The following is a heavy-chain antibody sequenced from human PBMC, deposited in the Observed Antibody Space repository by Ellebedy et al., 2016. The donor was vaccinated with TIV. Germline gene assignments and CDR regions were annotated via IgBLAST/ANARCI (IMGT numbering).Heavy chain of an antibody. CDR1: GFTFSSYA. J-gene: IGHJ4*02. CDR2: LNANGVVI. Sequence: GESLKISCAASGFTFSSYAASWVRQAPGKGLEWVAGLNANGVVIAYADSVKGRSTISRDNSKNTLSLQMNSLRPEDTAVYYCASSRYHYYVGNTIFAYWGQGTLVTVSS. CDR3: ASSRYHYYVGNTIFAY. D-gene: IGHD3-10*02. V-gene: IGHV3-23*01.